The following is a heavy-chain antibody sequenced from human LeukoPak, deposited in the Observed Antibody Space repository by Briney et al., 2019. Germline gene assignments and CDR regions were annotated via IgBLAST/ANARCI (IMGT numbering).Heavy chain of an antibody. CDR1: GYSISSGYY. CDR2: IYHSGST. J-gene: IGHJ4*02. CDR3: ARSNQPAREYYFDY. V-gene: IGHV4-38-2*02. Sequence: PSETLSLTCTVSGYSISSGYYWGWIRQPPGKGLEWIGSIYHSGSTYYNPSLKSRVTISVDTSKNQFSLKLSSVTAADTAVYYCARSNQPAREYYFDYWGQGTLVTVSS. D-gene: IGHD6-6*01.